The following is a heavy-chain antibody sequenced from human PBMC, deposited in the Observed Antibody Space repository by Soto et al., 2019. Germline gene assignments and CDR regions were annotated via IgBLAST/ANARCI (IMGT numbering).Heavy chain of an antibody. D-gene: IGHD3-3*01. Sequence: SETLSLTCNVSCGSISSYYGSWILRPPLKGLEWIGCIDYSFSSNYNPSLKSRVTISVDTSKNQFSLKLSSVTAADTAVYYCAGYDFWSGYPHYYYYMDVWGKGTTVTVSS. CDR3: AGYDFWSGYPHYYYYMDV. CDR1: CGSISSYY. V-gene: IGHV4-59*08. J-gene: IGHJ6*03. CDR2: IDYSFSS.